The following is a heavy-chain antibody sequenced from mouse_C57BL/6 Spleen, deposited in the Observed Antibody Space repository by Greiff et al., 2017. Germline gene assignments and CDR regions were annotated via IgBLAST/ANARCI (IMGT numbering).Heavy chain of an antibody. J-gene: IGHJ4*01. CDR2: IYPGDGDT. Sequence: QVQLQQSGPELVKPGASVKISCKASGYAFSSSWMNWVKQRPGKGLEWIGRIYPGDGDTNYNGKFKGKATLTADKSSSTAYMQLSSLTSEDSAVYFCARSSVITTVVGPMAMDYWGQGTSVTVSS. V-gene: IGHV1-82*01. CDR3: ARSSVITTVVGPMAMDY. CDR1: GYAFSSSW. D-gene: IGHD1-1*01.